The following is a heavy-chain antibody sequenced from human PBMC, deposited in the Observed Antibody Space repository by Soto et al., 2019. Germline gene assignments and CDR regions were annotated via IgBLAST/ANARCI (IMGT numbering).Heavy chain of an antibody. D-gene: IGHD5-18*01. CDR2: IYWNDDK. Sequence: QITLKESGPTLVKPTQTLTLTCTFSGFSLSTFGMGVGWIRQPPEKALEWLALIYWNDDKRYSPSLNSRLTIAKDTSKNLVVLTMTNVDPADAATYYCVNSPDSSPSHYWGQGTLVTVSS. V-gene: IGHV2-5*01. CDR3: VNSPDSSPSHY. J-gene: IGHJ4*02. CDR1: GFSLSTFGMG.